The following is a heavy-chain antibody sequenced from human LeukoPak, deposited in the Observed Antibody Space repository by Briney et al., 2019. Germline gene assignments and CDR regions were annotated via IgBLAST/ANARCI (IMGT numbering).Heavy chain of an antibody. Sequence: ASVTVSCKTSGYTFTDHDMHWVRQAPGQGLEWVGRISTSSGGTTYSQNFQDRVTMTRDTSISTGYMELTRLKSDDTAVYYCTRDHFGSYLAWGQGTLVTVSS. D-gene: IGHD1-26*01. CDR2: ISTSSGGT. J-gene: IGHJ4*02. V-gene: IGHV1-2*06. CDR3: TRDHFGSYLA. CDR1: GYTFTDHD.